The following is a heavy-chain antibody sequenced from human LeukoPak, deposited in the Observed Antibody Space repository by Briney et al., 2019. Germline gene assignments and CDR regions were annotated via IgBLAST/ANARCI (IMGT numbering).Heavy chain of an antibody. CDR2: ISSRSSYI. Sequence: GGSLRLSCAASGLTFSSYSMNWVRQAPGKGLEWVSSISSRSSYIYYADSVKGRFTISRDNDKNSLYLQMNSLRAEDTAVYYCARAPYSYDSFDYWGQGTLVTVSS. D-gene: IGHD5-18*01. CDR3: ARAPYSYDSFDY. V-gene: IGHV3-21*01. CDR1: GLTFSSYS. J-gene: IGHJ4*02.